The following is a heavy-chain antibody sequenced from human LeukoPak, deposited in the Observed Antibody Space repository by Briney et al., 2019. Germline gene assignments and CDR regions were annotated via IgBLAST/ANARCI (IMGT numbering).Heavy chain of an antibody. CDR3: TTDLRLTYYYDSRGDY. CDR2: IKSKTDGGTT. D-gene: IGHD3-22*01. Sequence: PGGSLRLSCAASGFTFSNAWMSWVRQAPGKGLEWVGRIKSKTDGGTTDYAAPVKGRFTISRDDSKNTLYLQMNSLKTEDTAVYYCTTDLRLTYYYDSRGDYWGQGTLVTLSS. J-gene: IGHJ4*02. V-gene: IGHV3-15*01. CDR1: GFTFSNAW.